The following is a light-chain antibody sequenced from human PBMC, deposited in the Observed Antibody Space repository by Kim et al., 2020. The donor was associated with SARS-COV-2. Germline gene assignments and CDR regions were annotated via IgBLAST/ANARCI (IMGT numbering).Light chain of an antibody. CDR3: QQSYSTLGS. CDR2: ASS. CDR1: PSISTY. Sequence: SASVGDRVTITCRASPSISTYLNWYQQKPGKAPKLLIYASSTLQRGVPSRFSASGSGTDFTLTIGSLQPEDFATYYCQQSYSTLGSFGQGTKLEI. V-gene: IGKV1-39*01. J-gene: IGKJ2*04.